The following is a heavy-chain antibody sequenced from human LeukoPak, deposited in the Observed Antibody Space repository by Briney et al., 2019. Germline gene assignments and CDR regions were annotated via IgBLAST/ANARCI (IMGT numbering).Heavy chain of an antibody. CDR3: AKEYYDSSGYRPLFDY. CDR1: GFTFSSYS. J-gene: IGHJ4*02. CDR2: ISSSSSYI. Sequence: PGGSLRLSCAASGFTFSSYSMNWVRQAPGKGLEWVSSISSSSSYIYYADSVKGRFTISRDNSKNTLYLQMNSLRAEDTAVYYCAKEYYDSSGYRPLFDYWGQGTLVTVSS. D-gene: IGHD3-22*01. V-gene: IGHV3-21*01.